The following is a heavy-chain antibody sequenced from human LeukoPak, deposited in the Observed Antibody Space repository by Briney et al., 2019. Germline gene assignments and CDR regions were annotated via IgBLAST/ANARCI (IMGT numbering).Heavy chain of an antibody. CDR3: ARRYYDRSGYYFDY. Sequence: GRSLRLSCAASGFTFSNYGMHWVRQAPGKGLEWVAVIWYDGTNKYYADSVKGRFTISRDNSKNTLYLQMNSLRAEDTSVYYCARRYYDRSGYYFDYWGQETLVTVSS. CDR1: GFTFSNYG. CDR2: IWYDGTNK. V-gene: IGHV3-33*01. D-gene: IGHD3-22*01. J-gene: IGHJ4*02.